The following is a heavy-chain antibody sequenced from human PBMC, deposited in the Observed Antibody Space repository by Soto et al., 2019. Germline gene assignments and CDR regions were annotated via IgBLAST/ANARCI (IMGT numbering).Heavy chain of an antibody. CDR1: GFTGSTNY. CDR2: IYGGGRT. Sequence: EVQLVESGGAWVQPGGSLRLYCAASGFTGSTNYMSWVRQAPGKGLEWVSVIYGGGRTSYADSVRGRFPIPRDDSMTTLYLQMISLRAEDTAVYYCADVISGPWGQATLVSVSS. D-gene: IGHD6-25*01. J-gene: IGHJ5*02. CDR3: ADVISGP. V-gene: IGHV3-66*01.